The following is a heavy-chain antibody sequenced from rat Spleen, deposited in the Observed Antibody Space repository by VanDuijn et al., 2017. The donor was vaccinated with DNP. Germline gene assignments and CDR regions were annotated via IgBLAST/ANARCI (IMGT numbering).Heavy chain of an antibody. D-gene: IGHD1-12*01. Sequence: EVQLVESGGGLVQPGRSMILSCVASGFTFSDYYMAWVRQAPAKGLEWVATISYNGGTPYYRDSVKGRFTISRDNAQSTLYLQMDSLRSEDTATYYCARHRTIMPYYYAMDAWGQGASVTVSS. CDR3: ARHRTIMPYYYAMDA. CDR1: GFTFSDYY. J-gene: IGHJ4*01. CDR2: ISYNGGTP. V-gene: IGHV5-7*01.